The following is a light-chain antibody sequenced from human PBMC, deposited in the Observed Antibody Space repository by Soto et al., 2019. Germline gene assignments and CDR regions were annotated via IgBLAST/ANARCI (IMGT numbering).Light chain of an antibody. CDR3: QHYYTTPIT. CDR1: QGISSY. V-gene: IGKV1-9*01. CDR2: AAS. J-gene: IGKJ4*01. Sequence: DIQLTQSPSFLCASVGDRVTITCRASQGISSYLAWYQQKPGKAPKLLIYAASTLQSGVPDRFSGSGSGTDFTLTISGLQAEDVAVYYCQHYYTTPITFGGGTKVDIK.